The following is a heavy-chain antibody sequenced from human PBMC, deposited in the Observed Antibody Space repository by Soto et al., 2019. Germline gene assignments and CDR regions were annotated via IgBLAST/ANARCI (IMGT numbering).Heavy chain of an antibody. Sequence: SETLSLTCAVSGHSISSGFYYWGWIRQPPGKGLEWIGSIYHSGSTYYNPSLKSRVTMSVDTSKNQLSLKLSSVTAADTAVYYCARYGYSYSARFFGYWGQGTRVTVSS. CDR3: ARYGYSYSARFFGY. D-gene: IGHD5-18*01. V-gene: IGHV4-38-2*01. CDR2: IYHSGST. CDR1: GHSISSGFYY. J-gene: IGHJ4*02.